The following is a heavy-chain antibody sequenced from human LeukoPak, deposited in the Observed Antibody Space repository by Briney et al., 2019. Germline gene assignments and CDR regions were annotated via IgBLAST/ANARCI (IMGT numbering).Heavy chain of an antibody. Sequence: ASVKVSCKASGYTFTSYAMNWVRQAPGQGLEWMGWINTNTGNPTYAQGFTGRFVFSLDTSVSTAYLQMSSLKAEDTAVYYCARDPDYSASSGEPGDFDLWGQGTMVTVSS. CDR1: GYTFTSYA. J-gene: IGHJ3*01. V-gene: IGHV7-4-1*02. D-gene: IGHD3-22*01. CDR2: INTNTGNP. CDR3: ARDPDYSASSGEPGDFDL.